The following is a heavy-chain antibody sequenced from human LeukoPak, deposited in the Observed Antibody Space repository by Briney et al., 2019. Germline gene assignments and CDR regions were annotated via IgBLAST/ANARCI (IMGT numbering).Heavy chain of an antibody. Sequence: ASVKVSCKASGYTFTSYGISWVRQAPGQGLEWMGWISAYNGNTNYAQKLQGRVTMTTDTSTSTAYMELRSLRSDDTAVYYCATSTMVRGVKAFDYWGQGTLVTVSS. CDR1: GYTFTSYG. CDR2: ISAYNGNT. CDR3: ATSTMVRGVKAFDY. J-gene: IGHJ4*02. D-gene: IGHD3-10*01. V-gene: IGHV1-18*01.